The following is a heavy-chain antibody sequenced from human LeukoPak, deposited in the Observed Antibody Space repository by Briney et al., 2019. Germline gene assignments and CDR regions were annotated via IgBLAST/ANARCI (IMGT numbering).Heavy chain of an antibody. CDR1: GFTFSSYA. D-gene: IGHD2-15*01. V-gene: IGHV3-33*06. CDR3: AKDSTSMYSCVDY. J-gene: IGHJ4*02. CDR2: IWYDGSNK. Sequence: PGGSLRLSCAASGFTFSSYAMPWVRQAPGKGLEWVAVIWYDGSNKYYADSVKGRFTISRDNSKNTLYLQMNSLRAEDTAVYYCAKDSTSMYSCVDYWGQGTLVTVSS.